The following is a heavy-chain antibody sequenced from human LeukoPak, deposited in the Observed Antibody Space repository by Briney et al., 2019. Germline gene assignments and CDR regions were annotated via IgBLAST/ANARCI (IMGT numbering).Heavy chain of an antibody. Sequence: GSLRLSCVASGFTFSDYYMSWIRQAPGKGLEWVSYISSSGSTIYYADSVKGRFTISRDNAKNSLYLQMNSLRAEDTAVYYCARRPNADCSSTSCYAFDIWGQGTMVTVSS. CDR3: ARRPNADCSSTSCYAFDI. V-gene: IGHV3-11*01. J-gene: IGHJ3*02. D-gene: IGHD2-2*01. CDR1: GFTFSDYY. CDR2: ISSSGSTI.